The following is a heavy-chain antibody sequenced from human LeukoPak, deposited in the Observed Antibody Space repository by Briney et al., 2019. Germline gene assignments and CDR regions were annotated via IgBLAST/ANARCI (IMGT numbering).Heavy chain of an antibody. Sequence: SETLSLTCTVSGGSINNYYWSWIRQPPGKGLEWIGYIYYSGSTNYNPSLKSRVTISVDTSKNQFSLKLSSVTAADTAVYYCARHIKGSGYYKWVFDYWGQGTLVTVSS. CDR3: ARHIKGSGYYKWVFDY. CDR1: GGSINNYY. CDR2: IYYSGST. J-gene: IGHJ4*02. D-gene: IGHD3-22*01. V-gene: IGHV4-59*08.